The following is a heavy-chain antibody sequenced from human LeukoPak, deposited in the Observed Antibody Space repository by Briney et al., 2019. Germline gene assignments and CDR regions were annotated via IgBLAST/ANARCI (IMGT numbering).Heavy chain of an antibody. CDR2: ISYDGSNK. D-gene: IGHD3-16*02. V-gene: IGHV3-30*04. CDR1: GFTFSSYA. J-gene: IGHJ4*02. Sequence: GGSLRLSCAASGFTFSSYAMHWVRQAPGKGLEWVAVISYDGSNKYYADSVKGRFTISRDNGKNSLYLQMNSLRAEDTAVYYCATAPQTYRYLGYWGQGTLVTVSS. CDR3: ATAPQTYRYLGY.